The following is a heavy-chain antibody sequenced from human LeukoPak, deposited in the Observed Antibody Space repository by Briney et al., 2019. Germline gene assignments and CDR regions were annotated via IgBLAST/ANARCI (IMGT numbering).Heavy chain of an antibody. J-gene: IGHJ5*02. CDR2: IHYSGST. Sequence: PSETLSLTCTLSGGSISSYYWNWIRHPPGKGLEWIGYIHYSGSTNHNPSLKSRVTMSVDTSKTQFSLRLSSVTAADTAVYYCARRSVQYSGYDVGNWFDPWGQGTVVTVSS. CDR3: ARRSVQYSGYDVGNWFDP. CDR1: GGSISSYY. V-gene: IGHV4-59*08. D-gene: IGHD5-12*01.